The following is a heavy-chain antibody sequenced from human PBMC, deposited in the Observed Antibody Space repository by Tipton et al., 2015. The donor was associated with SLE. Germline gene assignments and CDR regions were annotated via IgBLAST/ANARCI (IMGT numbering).Heavy chain of an antibody. J-gene: IGHJ3*01. Sequence: SLRLSCTTSVITFTSYAVTWVRQAPGKGLEWVSAISGGDGAAYYADSVRGRFTISRDTSKNTVYLQMISLRAADTAVYYCARESPDDAFDFWGQGAMVTVST. V-gene: IGHV3-23*01. CDR2: ISGGDGAA. CDR3: ARESPDDAFDF. CDR1: VITFTSYA.